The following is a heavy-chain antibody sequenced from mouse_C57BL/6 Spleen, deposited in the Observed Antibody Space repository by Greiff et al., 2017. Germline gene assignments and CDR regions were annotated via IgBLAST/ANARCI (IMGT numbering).Heavy chain of an antibody. Sequence: EVQLQESGPELVKPGASVKIPCKASGYTFTDYNMDWVKQSHGKSLEWIGDINPNNGGTIYNQKFKGKATLTVDKSSSTAYMELRSLTSEDTAVYYCARRIYYDYDMGYYFDYWGQGTTLTVSS. J-gene: IGHJ2*01. CDR3: ARRIYYDYDMGYYFDY. CDR2: INPNNGGT. CDR1: GYTFTDYN. D-gene: IGHD2-4*01. V-gene: IGHV1-18*01.